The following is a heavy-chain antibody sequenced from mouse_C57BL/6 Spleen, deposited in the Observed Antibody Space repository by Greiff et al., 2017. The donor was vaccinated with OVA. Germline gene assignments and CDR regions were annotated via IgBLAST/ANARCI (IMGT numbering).Heavy chain of an antibody. CDR1: GYTFTSYW. CDR3: ARPGLYYGSHFDY. D-gene: IGHD1-1*01. J-gene: IGHJ2*01. V-gene: IGHV1-55*01. CDR2: IYPGSGST. Sequence: QVQLQQPGAELVKPGASVKMSCKASGYTFTSYWITWVKQRPGQGLEWIGDIYPGSGSTNYNEKFKSKATLTVDTSSSTAYMQLSSLTSEDSAVYYCARPGLYYGSHFDYWGQGTTLTVSS.